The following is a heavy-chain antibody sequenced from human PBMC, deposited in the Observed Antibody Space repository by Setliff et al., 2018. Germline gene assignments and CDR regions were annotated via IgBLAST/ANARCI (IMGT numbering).Heavy chain of an antibody. CDR3: RLWFRELLRDY. CDR1: GYIFAGYY. Sequence: ASVKVSCKASGYIFAGYYMHWVRQTPGQGLEWMGWINPISGGANYAQKFQGRVTLTRDTSISTGYMELSSLRPEDSAVYFCRLWFRELLRDYWGQGTLVTVSS. J-gene: IGHJ4*02. V-gene: IGHV1-2*02. CDR2: INPISGGA. D-gene: IGHD3-10*01.